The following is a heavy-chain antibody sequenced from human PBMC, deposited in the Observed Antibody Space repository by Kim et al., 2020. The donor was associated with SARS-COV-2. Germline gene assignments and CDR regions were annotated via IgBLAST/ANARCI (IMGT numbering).Heavy chain of an antibody. CDR2: IWYDGSRK. D-gene: IGHD6-13*01. V-gene: IGHV3-33*06. J-gene: IGHJ4*02. CDR3: AKDVLIRAGAGLDY. CDR1: GFTFRTYG. Sequence: GGSLRLSCAASGFTFRTYGMHWVRQAPGKGLEWVAVIWYDGSRKYYADSVKGRFTISRDNSKNTLDLQMNSLRAEDTAVYYCAKDVLIRAGAGLDYWGQGTLVTVSS.